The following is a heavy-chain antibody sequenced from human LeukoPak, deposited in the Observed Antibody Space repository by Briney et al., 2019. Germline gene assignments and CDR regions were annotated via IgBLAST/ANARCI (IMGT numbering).Heavy chain of an antibody. CDR1: GGSISSSSYY. CDR3: ASHSGYSSGSFDY. J-gene: IGHJ4*02. CDR2: IYYSGST. D-gene: IGHD6-19*01. V-gene: IGHV4-39*01. Sequence: SETLSLTCTVSGGSISSSSYYWGWIRQPPGKGLEWIGSIYYSGSTYYNPSLKSRVTISVDTSKNQFSLKLSSVTAADTAVYYCASHSGYSSGSFDYWGQGTLVTVTS.